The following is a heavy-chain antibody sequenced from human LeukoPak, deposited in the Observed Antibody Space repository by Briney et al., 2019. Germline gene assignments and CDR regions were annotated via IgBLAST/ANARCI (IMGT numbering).Heavy chain of an antibody. J-gene: IGHJ4*02. Sequence: GASVKVSCKASGYTSTSYGISWVRQAPGQGLEWMGWISAYNGNTNYAQKLQGRVTMNTDTSTSTAYMELRSLRSDDTAVYYCARVRAAGTLFDYWGQGTLVTVSS. CDR2: ISAYNGNT. D-gene: IGHD6-13*01. CDR1: GYTSTSYG. CDR3: ARVRAAGTLFDY. V-gene: IGHV1-18*01.